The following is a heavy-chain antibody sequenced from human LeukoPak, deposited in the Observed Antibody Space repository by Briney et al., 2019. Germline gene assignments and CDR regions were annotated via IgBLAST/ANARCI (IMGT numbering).Heavy chain of an antibody. Sequence: SETLSLTCTVSGGSISSYYWRWIRQPPGKGGEGSGYVYYSGRTNYNPSLKSRVTISVDTSKNQFSLKLSSVTAADTAVYYCARTFSESYYYYGMDVWGQGTTVTVSS. CDR1: GGSISSYY. D-gene: IGHD1-26*01. J-gene: IGHJ6*02. CDR2: VYYSGRT. CDR3: ARTFSESYYYYGMDV. V-gene: IGHV4-59*01.